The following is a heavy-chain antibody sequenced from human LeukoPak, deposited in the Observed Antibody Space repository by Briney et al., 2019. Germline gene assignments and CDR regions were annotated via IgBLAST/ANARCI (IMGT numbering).Heavy chain of an antibody. D-gene: IGHD7-27*01. V-gene: IGHV3-23*01. Sequence: GGSLRLSCAASGFTFSSYSMYWVRHPPGKRLEWVSIIGNNGGGIHYADSVRGRFTISRDNSKNALYLQMNSLRVEDTAVYYCAIDPNWGTHSWGQGVLVTVSS. CDR2: IGNNGGGI. J-gene: IGHJ4*02. CDR1: GFTFSSYS. CDR3: AIDPNWGTHS.